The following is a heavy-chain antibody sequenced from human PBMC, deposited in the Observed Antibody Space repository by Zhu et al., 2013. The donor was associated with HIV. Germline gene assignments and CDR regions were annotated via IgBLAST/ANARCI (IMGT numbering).Heavy chain of an antibody. CDR3: AREAGWFDP. CDR1: SDSISSGGCS. J-gene: IGHJ5*02. V-gene: IGHV4-30-2*01. Sequence: QVQLQESGSGLVKPSQTLSLTCAVSSDSISSGGCSWSWIRQPPGWGLEWIGYIYHSGSAYYNPSLKSRVTMSVDRSKNQFSLKLSSVTAADTAVYYCAREAGWFDPWGQGTLGHRLL. CDR2: IYHSGSA.